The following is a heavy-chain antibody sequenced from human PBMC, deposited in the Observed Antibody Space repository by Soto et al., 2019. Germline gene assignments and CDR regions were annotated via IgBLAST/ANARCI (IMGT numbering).Heavy chain of an antibody. CDR2: IIPIFGTS. Sequence: QMHLVQSGAEVKKPGSSVKVSCKASGGTFSNYAISWVRQAPGQGLEWMGGIIPIFGTSHYAQKFQGRVTITADRSTTTAYMELSSVRSEDTAVYYCARDSGAGMTTVIKFDSWGQGTLVTVSS. CDR1: GGTFSNYA. J-gene: IGHJ4*02. D-gene: IGHD4-17*01. CDR3: ARDSGAGMTTVIKFDS. V-gene: IGHV1-69*06.